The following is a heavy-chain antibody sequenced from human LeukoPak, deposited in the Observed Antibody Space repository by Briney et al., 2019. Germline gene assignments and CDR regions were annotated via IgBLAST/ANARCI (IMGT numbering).Heavy chain of an antibody. CDR1: GFTFSSYW. CDR2: IKQDGSEK. V-gene: IGHV3-7*03. Sequence: PGGSLRLSCAASGFTFSSYWMSWVRQAPGKGLEWVANIKQDGSEKYYVDSVKGRFTISRDNAKNSLYLQMNSLRAEDTAVYYCARTYVNSGSYYERNGIGMDVWDQGTTVTVSS. D-gene: IGHD1-26*01. CDR3: ARTYVNSGSYYERNGIGMDV. J-gene: IGHJ6*02.